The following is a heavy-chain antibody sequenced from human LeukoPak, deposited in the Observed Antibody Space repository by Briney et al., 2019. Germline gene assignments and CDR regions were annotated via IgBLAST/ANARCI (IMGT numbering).Heavy chain of an antibody. CDR2: MNPNSGNT. CDR1: GYTFTSHD. CDR3: ARLPYSRKSDY. V-gene: IGHV1-8*01. D-gene: IGHD6-13*01. J-gene: IGHJ4*02. Sequence: ASVKVSREASGYTFTSHDINWVRQATGQGLEWMGWMNPNSGNTGYAQKFQGRVTMTRNTSISTAYMELSSLRSEDTAVYYCARLPYSRKSDYWGQGTLVTVSS.